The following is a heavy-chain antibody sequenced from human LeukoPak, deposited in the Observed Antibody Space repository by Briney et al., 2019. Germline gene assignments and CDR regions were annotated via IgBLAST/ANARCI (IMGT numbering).Heavy chain of an antibody. CDR1: GFTFDDYT. CDR2: ISWDGGST. D-gene: IGHD3-16*01. Sequence: GGSLRLSCAASGFTFDDYTMHWVRQAPGKGLEWVSLISWDGGSTYYADSVKGRFTISRDNSKNSLYLQMDSLRAEDTALYYCAKDSGPGGVMVYFDYWGQGTLVTVSS. J-gene: IGHJ4*02. V-gene: IGHV3-43D*03. CDR3: AKDSGPGGVMVYFDY.